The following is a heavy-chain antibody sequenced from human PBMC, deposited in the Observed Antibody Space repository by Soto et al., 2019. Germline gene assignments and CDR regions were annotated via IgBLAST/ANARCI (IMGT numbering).Heavy chain of an antibody. V-gene: IGHV3-23*01. Sequence: EVQLLESGGGLVPPGGFLRLSCVASGMTLSNYAVNWVRQAPGKGLEWVSAISGSGGSTYYAGSVKGRFTIARDNSKNTVLLEMNSLRGEDTAVYYCAKVPASSLTASRPFDQWGQGTLATVSS. J-gene: IGHJ4*02. CDR2: ISGSGGST. CDR1: GMTLSNYA. D-gene: IGHD5-18*01. CDR3: AKVPASSLTASRPFDQ.